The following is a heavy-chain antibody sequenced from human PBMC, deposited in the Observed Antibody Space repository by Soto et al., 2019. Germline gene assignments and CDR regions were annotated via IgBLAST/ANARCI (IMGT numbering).Heavy chain of an antibody. CDR3: ARDSSGSSFDY. V-gene: IGHV3-30-3*01. CDR2: ISYDGSNK. D-gene: IGHD6-13*01. Sequence: GGSLRLSCAASGFTFSSYAMHWVRQAPGKGLEWVAVISYDGSNKYYADSVKGRFTISRDNSKNTLYLQMNSLRAEDTAVYYCARDSSGSSFDYWGQGTLVTVAS. CDR1: GFTFSSYA. J-gene: IGHJ4*02.